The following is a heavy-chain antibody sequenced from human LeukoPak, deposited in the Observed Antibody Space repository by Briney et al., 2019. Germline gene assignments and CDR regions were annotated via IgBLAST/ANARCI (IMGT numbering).Heavy chain of an antibody. CDR2: IKQDGSEK. D-gene: IGHD1-1*01. CDR1: GFTCSSYW. J-gene: IGHJ6*03. V-gene: IGHV3-7*01. Sequence: GGSLRLXCAASGFTCSSYWMSWVRQAPGKGLEWVANIKQDGSEKYYVDSVKGRFTISRDNAKNSLYLQMNSLRAEDTAVYYCARRNWNDERYYYYYMDVWGKGTTVTVSS. CDR3: ARRNWNDERYYYYYMDV.